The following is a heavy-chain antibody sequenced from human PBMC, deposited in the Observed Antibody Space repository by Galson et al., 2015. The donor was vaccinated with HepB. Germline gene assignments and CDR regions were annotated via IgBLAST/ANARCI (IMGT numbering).Heavy chain of an antibody. Sequence: SLRLSCAASGFTFTTYWMHWVRQAPGKGLVWVSRVSTDGRTTNYADSVQGRFTISRDNSKNIVYLQLNSLTAEDTAVYYCARARIAVAGLDYWGQGTLVTVSS. V-gene: IGHV3-74*01. D-gene: IGHD6-19*01. CDR2: VSTDGRTT. J-gene: IGHJ4*02. CDR1: GFTFTTYW. CDR3: ARARIAVAGLDY.